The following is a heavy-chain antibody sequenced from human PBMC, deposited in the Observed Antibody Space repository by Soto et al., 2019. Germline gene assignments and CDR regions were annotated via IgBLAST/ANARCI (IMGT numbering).Heavy chain of an antibody. J-gene: IGHJ3*01. D-gene: IGHD2-15*01. CDR2: IDPSDSFI. CDR1: GYRFTSFW. V-gene: IGHV5-10-1*01. CDR3: ARPASGGSRDALDL. Sequence: GESLKISCKGSGYRFTSFWLNWVRQRPGKGLEWMGRIDPSDSFINYSPPFEGQVTISVDKSISTAYLQWSSLQASDTAIYYCARPASGGSRDALDLWGQGTMVTVSS.